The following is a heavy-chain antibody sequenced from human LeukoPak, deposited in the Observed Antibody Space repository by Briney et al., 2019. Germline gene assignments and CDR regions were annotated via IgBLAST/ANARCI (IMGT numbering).Heavy chain of an antibody. Sequence: PSETLSLTCTVSGGSISSYYWSWIRQPAGKGLEWIGRIYTSGSTNYNPSLKSRVTMSVDTPKNQFSLKLSSVTAADTAVYYCAKDDILTGYYPFEYWGQGTLVTVSS. J-gene: IGHJ4*02. D-gene: IGHD3-9*01. CDR2: IYTSGST. CDR1: GGSISSYY. CDR3: AKDDILTGYYPFEY. V-gene: IGHV4-4*07.